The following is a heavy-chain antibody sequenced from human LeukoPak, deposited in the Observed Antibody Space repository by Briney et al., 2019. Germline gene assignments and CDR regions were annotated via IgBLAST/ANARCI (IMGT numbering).Heavy chain of an antibody. CDR3: ARVRSSEFDP. CDR2: LSYDGSDK. CDR1: GFTFGSYA. D-gene: IGHD6-13*01. V-gene: IGHV3-30*04. Sequence: GGSLRLSCAASGFTFGSYAMHWVRQAPGKGLEWVAVLSYDGSDKYYADSVKGRFTISRDNSKNTLYLQMNSLRAEDTAVYYCARVRSSEFDPWGQGTLVTVSS. J-gene: IGHJ5*02.